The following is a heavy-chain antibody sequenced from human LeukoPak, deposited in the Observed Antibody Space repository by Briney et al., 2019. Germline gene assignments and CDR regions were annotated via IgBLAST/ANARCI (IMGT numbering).Heavy chain of an antibody. CDR2: MSPNSGDT. J-gene: IGHJ4*02. D-gene: IGHD6-13*01. V-gene: IGHV1-8*01. Sequence: GASVKVSCKASGYTFTSYHINWVRQATGQGLEWMGWMSPNSGDTGFAQKFQGRVTMTRNTSITTAYMELSSLRSDDTAIYDCAGGIAAGYDYWGQGTLVTVSS. CDR1: GYTFTSYH. CDR3: AGGIAAGYDY.